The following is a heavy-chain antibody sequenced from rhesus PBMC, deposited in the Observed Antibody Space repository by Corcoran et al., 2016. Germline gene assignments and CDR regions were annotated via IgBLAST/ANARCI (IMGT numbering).Heavy chain of an antibody. Sequence: QVQLVQSGAEVKKPGPSVKVACKASGYTFTDYFLHWVQQAPGQGLEWMGEINPKTGGTNYAQKFQGRVTMTRDTSTSTAYMELSSLRSEDTAVYYCERGHGDVWGRGVLVTVSS. V-gene: IGHV1-138*01. CDR3: ERGHGDV. CDR2: INPKTGGT. J-gene: IGHJ5-2*02. CDR1: GYTFTDYF.